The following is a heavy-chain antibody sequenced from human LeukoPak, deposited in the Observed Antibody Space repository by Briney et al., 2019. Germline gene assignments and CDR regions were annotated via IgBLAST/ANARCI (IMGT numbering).Heavy chain of an antibody. CDR1: GFTFSSYE. V-gene: IGHV3-48*03. CDR3: ARGVVPAANVDFGFDY. J-gene: IGHJ4*02. CDR2: ISSSGSTI. Sequence: GESLKISCAASGFTFSSYEMNWVRQAPGKGLEWVSYISSSGSTIYYAESVKGRFTISRDNAKNSLYLQMNSLRAEDTAVYYCARGVVPAANVDFGFDYWGQGTLVTVSS. D-gene: IGHD2-2*01.